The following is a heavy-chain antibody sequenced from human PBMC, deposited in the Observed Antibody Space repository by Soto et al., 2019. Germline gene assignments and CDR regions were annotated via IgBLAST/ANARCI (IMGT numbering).Heavy chain of an antibody. Sequence: SETLSLTCAVYGGSFSGYYWSWIRQPPGKGLEWIGEINHSGSTNYNPSLKSRVTISVDTSKNQFSLKLSSVTAADTAVYYCARSGYSGYDHGIYYYYYMDVWGKGTTVTVSS. V-gene: IGHV4-34*01. J-gene: IGHJ6*03. D-gene: IGHD5-12*01. CDR2: INHSGST. CDR1: GGSFSGYY. CDR3: ARSGYSGYDHGIYYYYYMDV.